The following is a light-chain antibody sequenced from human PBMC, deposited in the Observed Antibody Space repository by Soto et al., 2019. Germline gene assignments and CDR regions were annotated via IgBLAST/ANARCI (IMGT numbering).Light chain of an antibody. Sequence: QSPGTLSLSPGERATLSCRASQTISSNYLAWYQQKPGQAPRLLIYGASGRATGIPDRFSGSGSGTDFTLTISRIEPEDFAVYYCQQYTSSLITFGQGTRLEIK. CDR3: QQYTSSLIT. J-gene: IGKJ5*01. CDR2: GAS. CDR1: QTISSNY. V-gene: IGKV3-20*01.